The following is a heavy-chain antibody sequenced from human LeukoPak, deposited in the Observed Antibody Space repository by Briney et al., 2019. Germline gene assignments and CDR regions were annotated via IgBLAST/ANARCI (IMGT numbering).Heavy chain of an antibody. CDR2: ISSSGSTI. J-gene: IGHJ6*03. CDR1: GFTFSSYS. CDR3: ARTVKEALPFGVVIRYYYYYYMDV. D-gene: IGHD3-3*01. Sequence: GGSLRLSCAASGFTFSSYSMNWVRQAPGKGLEWVSSISSSGSTIYYADSVKGRFTISRDNAKNSLYLQMNSLRAEDTAVYYCARTVKEALPFGVVIRYYYYYYMDVWGKGTTVTVSS. V-gene: IGHV3-48*04.